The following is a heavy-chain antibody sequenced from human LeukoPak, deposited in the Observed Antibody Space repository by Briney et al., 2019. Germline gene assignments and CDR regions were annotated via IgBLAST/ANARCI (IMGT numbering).Heavy chain of an antibody. D-gene: IGHD2-8*01. CDR1: GYTFTGHY. CDR3: ARVWRCSNGVCPDVFDY. J-gene: IGHJ4*02. CDR2: INPNSGGT. V-gene: IGHV1-2*02. Sequence: ASVKVSCKTSGYTFTGHYMHWVRQAPGQGLAWMGWINPNSGGTDYAQQFQGRVTMTRDTSISTAYMDLSRLRSDDTAVYYCARVWRCSNGVCPDVFDYWGQGTLVSVSS.